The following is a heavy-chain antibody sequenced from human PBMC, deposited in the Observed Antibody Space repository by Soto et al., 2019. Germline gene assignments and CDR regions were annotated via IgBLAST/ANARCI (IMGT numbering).Heavy chain of an antibody. CDR3: AKCGSWYGNYYYYYGMDV. CDR1: GFTFSSYG. V-gene: IGHV3-30*18. D-gene: IGHD6-13*01. J-gene: IGHJ6*02. CDR2: IPYDGSNK. Sequence: VGSLRLSCAASGFTFSSYGMHWVRQAPGKGLEWVAVIPYDGSNKYYADSVKGRFTISRDNSKNTLYLQMNSLRAEDTAVYYCAKCGSWYGNYYYYYGMDVWGQGTTVTVSS.